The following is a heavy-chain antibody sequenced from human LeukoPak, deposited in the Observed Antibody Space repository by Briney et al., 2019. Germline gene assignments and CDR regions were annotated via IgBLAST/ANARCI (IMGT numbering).Heavy chain of an antibody. J-gene: IGHJ4*02. D-gene: IGHD3-9*01. CDR1: GGSFSGYY. V-gene: IGHV4-34*01. CDR2: INHSGST. Sequence: PSETLSLTCAVYGGSFSGYYWSWIRQPPGKGLEWIGEINHSGSTNYNPSLKSRVTISVDTSKNQFSLKLSSVTAADTAVYYCARDQRQAGDWLSNDYWGQGTLVTVSS. CDR3: ARDQRQAGDWLSNDY.